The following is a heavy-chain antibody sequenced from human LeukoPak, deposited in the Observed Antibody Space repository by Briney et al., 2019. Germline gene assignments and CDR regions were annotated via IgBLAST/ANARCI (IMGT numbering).Heavy chain of an antibody. CDR3: ARRGDSGFVGLLHYCYYGMDV. J-gene: IGHJ6*02. CDR1: GGPLSSYY. CDR2: IYYSGSP. Sequence: SETLSLTCCVSGGPLSSYYGRSIRQPPGKGVEGIGYIYYSGSPKYNPFLKSRVTISVDTSKNQFSLKLSSVTAADTAVYYCARRGDSGFVGLLHYCYYGMDVWGQGTTVTVSS. D-gene: IGHD5-12*01. V-gene: IGHV4-59*08.